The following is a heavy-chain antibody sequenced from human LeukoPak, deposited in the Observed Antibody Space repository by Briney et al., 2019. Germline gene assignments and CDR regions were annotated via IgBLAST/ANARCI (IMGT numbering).Heavy chain of an antibody. D-gene: IGHD2-15*01. V-gene: IGHV4-59*01. Sequence: PSETLSLTCTVSGDSISSYYWSWIRQPPGKGLEWIGYIYYSGSTNYNPSLKSRVTISVDTSKNQFSLKLSSVTAADTAVYYCASFGRSGLDYWGQGTLVTVSS. CDR1: GDSISSYY. CDR2: IYYSGST. J-gene: IGHJ4*02. CDR3: ASFGRSGLDY.